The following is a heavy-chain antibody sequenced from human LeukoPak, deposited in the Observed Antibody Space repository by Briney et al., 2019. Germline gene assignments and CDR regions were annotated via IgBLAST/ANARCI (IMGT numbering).Heavy chain of an antibody. D-gene: IGHD4/OR15-4a*01. CDR3: ASILYGANGFDY. Sequence: SETLSLTCTVSGGSISSYYWSWIRQPPGKGLEYIAYIYYSGSTSYNPSLNSRVTTSVDTSKNQFSLKLSSVAAADTAVYYCASILYGANGFDYWGQGTLVTVSS. CDR1: GGSISSYY. CDR2: IYYSGST. J-gene: IGHJ4*02. V-gene: IGHV4-59*01.